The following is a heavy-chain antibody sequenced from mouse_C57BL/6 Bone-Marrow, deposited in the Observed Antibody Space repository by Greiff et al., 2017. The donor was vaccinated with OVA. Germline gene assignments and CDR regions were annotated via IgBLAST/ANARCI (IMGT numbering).Heavy chain of an antibody. Sequence: EVQLQQSGPELVKPGASVKISCKASGYTFTDYYMNWVKQSHGKSLEWIGDINPNNGGTSYNQKFKGKATLTVDKSSSTAYMELRSLTSEDSAVYYCARGGNLYYFDYWGRGTTLTVSS. CDR3: ARGGNLYYFDY. V-gene: IGHV1-26*01. J-gene: IGHJ2*01. CDR1: GYTFTDYY. CDR2: INPNNGGT.